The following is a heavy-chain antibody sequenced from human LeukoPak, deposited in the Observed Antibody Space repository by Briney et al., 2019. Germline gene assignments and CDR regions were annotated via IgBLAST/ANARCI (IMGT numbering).Heavy chain of an antibody. D-gene: IGHD4-23*01. CDR2: IIPIFGTA. CDR3: ATYKGGDGGNGRRAFDI. J-gene: IGHJ3*02. V-gene: IGHV1-69*01. CDR1: GGTFSSYA. Sequence: SVKVSCKASGGTFSSYAISWVRQAPRQGLEWMGGIIPIFGTANYAQKFQGRVTITADESTSTAYMELSSLRSEDTAVYYCATYKGGDGGNGRRAFDIWGQGTMVTVSS.